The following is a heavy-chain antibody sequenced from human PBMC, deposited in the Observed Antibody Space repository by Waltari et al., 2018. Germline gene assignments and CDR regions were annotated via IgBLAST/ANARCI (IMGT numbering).Heavy chain of an antibody. CDR1: GYTFTGYY. CDR2: INPNRGGT. Sequence: QVQLVQSGAEVKKPGASVKVSCKASGYTFTGYYMHWVRQAPGQGLEWMGWINPNRGGTNYAQKFQGRVTMTRDTSISTAYMELSRLRSDDTAVYYCARDRGGSSWGYWGQGTLVTVSS. CDR3: ARDRGGSSWGY. J-gene: IGHJ4*02. V-gene: IGHV1-2*02. D-gene: IGHD6-13*01.